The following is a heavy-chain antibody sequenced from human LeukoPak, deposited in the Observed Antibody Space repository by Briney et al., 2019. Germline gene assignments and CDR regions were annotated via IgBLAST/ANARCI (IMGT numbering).Heavy chain of an antibody. CDR3: ARDYSSSWYPGWFDP. D-gene: IGHD6-13*01. V-gene: IGHV3-66*01. CDR1: GFTVSSNY. Sequence: GGSLRLSCAASGFTVSSNYMSWVRQAPGKGLEWVSVIYSGGSTYYADSVKGRFTISRDNSKNTLYLQMNSLRAEDTAVYYCARDYSSSWYPGWFDPWGQGTLVTVSS. CDR2: IYSGGST. J-gene: IGHJ5*02.